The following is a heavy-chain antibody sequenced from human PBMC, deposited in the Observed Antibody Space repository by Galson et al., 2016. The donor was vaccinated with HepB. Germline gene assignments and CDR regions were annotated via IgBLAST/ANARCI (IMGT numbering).Heavy chain of an antibody. Sequence: SVKVSCKASGYTFTGYYIHWVRQAPGQGLEWMGWINPNSGGTNYAQKFQGWVTMTRDTSISTAYMELSRLRSDDTAVYYCARDRSISNYDGFGYWGQGTLVTVSS. CDR2: INPNSGGT. CDR3: ARDRSISNYDGFGY. V-gene: IGHV1-2*04. CDR1: GYTFTGYY. J-gene: IGHJ4*02. D-gene: IGHD4-11*01.